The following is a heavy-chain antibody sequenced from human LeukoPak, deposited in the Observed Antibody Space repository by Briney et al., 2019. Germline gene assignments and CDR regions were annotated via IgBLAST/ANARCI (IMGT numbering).Heavy chain of an antibody. CDR2: FYPGYSDT. CDR3: ARLEGATLFDY. J-gene: IGHJ4*02. Sequence: GESLKLSRKGSGYRFKNYWFGLVRKTPGKGLGLIGIFYPGYSDTRHSPSFQAQHPISGHKHIPTAYLQWRSLRPRHTRVYFCARLEGATLFDYWGQGTLVTVSS. CDR1: GYRFKNYW. D-gene: IGHD1-26*01. V-gene: IGHV5-51*01.